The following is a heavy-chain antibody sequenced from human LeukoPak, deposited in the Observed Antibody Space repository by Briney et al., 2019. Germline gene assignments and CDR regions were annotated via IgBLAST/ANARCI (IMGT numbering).Heavy chain of an antibody. V-gene: IGHV3-21*01. J-gene: IGHJ4*02. CDR1: GFTFSSYS. CDR3: ARDIAGFRGVEGY. D-gene: IGHD3-10*01. CDR2: ISSSSSYI. Sequence: GGSLRLSCAASGFTFSSYSMNWVRQAPGKGLEWVSSISSSSSYIYYADSVKGRFTISRDNAKSSLYLQMNSLRAEDTAVYYCARDIAGFRGVEGYWGQGTLVTVSS.